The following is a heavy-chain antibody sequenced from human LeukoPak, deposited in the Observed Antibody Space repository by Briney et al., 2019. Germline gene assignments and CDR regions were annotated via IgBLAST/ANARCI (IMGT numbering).Heavy chain of an antibody. J-gene: IGHJ4*02. CDR1: GFTFSNAW. CDR2: IKSKTDGGTT. CDR3: TTDTQDYYDSSGYFPRGL. D-gene: IGHD3-22*01. V-gene: IGHV3-15*01. Sequence: PGGSLRLSCAASGFTFSNAWMSWVRQAPGKGLEWVGRIKSKTDGGTTDYAAPVKGRFTISRDDSKNTLYLQMNSLKTEDTAVYYCTTDTQDYYDSSGYFPRGLWGQGTLVTVSS.